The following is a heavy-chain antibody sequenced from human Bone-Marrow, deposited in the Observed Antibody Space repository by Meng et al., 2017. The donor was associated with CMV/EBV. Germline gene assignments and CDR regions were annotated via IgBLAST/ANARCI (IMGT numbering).Heavy chain of an antibody. V-gene: IGHV4-4*02. CDR3: ASLSNGYCYGY. CDR1: AGSSRSCNW. D-gene: IGHD3-22*01. CDR2: IYHSGST. Sequence: CSVSAGSSRSCNWWSWLRQPPGRGLEWSGEIYHSGSTIYIPSIKHRVTISVDKSKDQFSLKLSSVTAAATAVYYCASLSNGYCYGYWGQGTLVTVSS. J-gene: IGHJ4*02.